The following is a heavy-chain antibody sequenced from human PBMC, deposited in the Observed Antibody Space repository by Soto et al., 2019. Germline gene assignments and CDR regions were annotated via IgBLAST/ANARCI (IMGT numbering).Heavy chain of an antibody. CDR2: MNQDGSES. CDR1: GFSLSSYW. V-gene: IGHV3-7*01. Sequence: EVQLVESGGGLVQPGGSLRLSCAASGFSLSSYWMSWVRQAPGKGLEWAANMNQDGSESDYVGSVKGRFTFTRDNAKNSLYLQMNSLRAEDTAVYYCARLSTSAGRRDLACWGQGTLVTVSS. J-gene: IGHJ4*02. CDR3: ARLSTSAGRRDLAC.